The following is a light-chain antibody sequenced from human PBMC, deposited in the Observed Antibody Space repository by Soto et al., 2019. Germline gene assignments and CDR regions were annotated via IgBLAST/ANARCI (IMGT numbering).Light chain of an antibody. V-gene: IGKV1-39*01. CDR1: QSINNN. J-gene: IGKJ1*01. CDR3: QQSYSTTWT. CDR2: AAS. Sequence: DIQMTQSPSSLSASVGDRITITCRASQSINNNLNWYQQKPGKAPKLLMDAASRMQNGVPSRFSGSGGGTEFTLTITSLQPEDFATYYCQQSYSTTWTFGQGTRVEVK.